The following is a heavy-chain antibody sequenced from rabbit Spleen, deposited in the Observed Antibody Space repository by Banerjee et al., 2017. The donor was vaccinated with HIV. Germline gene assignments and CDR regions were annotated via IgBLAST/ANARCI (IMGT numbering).Heavy chain of an antibody. V-gene: IGHV1S45*01. CDR3: GRSPGTDSDGYINL. CDR1: GFSFSSSYY. Sequence: QEQLVESGGGLVQPEGSLTLTCTASGFSFSSSYYMCWVRQAPGKGLEWIACIYVGGAGTTYYASWAKGRFTTSKTSSTTVTLQMTSLTAADTATYFCGRSPGTDSDGYINLWGPGTLVTVS. D-gene: IGHD6-1*01. CDR2: IYVGGAGTT. J-gene: IGHJ4*01.